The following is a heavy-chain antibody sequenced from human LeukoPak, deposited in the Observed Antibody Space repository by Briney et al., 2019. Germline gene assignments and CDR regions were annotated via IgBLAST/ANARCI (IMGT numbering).Heavy chain of an antibody. CDR1: GGSFSGYY. Sequence: PSETLSLTCAVYGGSFSGYYWSWIRQPPGKGLEWIGEINHSGSTNYNPSLKSRVTISVDTSKNQFSLKLSSVTAADTAVYYCARTSDVTFGGVIVIPYYYYYMDVWGKGTTVTVSS. V-gene: IGHV4-34*01. CDR2: INHSGST. J-gene: IGHJ6*03. CDR3: ARTSDVTFGGVIVIPYYYYYMDV. D-gene: IGHD3-16*02.